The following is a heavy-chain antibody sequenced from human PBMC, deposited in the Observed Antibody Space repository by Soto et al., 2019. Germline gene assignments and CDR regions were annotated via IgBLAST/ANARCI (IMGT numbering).Heavy chain of an antibody. CDR3: ARAEGGDGYGRRQYRFDI. CDR2: ISAGSGSI. V-gene: IGHV3-21*01. CDR1: GFPFSSYN. J-gene: IGHJ4*02. D-gene: IGHD5-18*01. Sequence: LRLSCAASGFPFSSYNINWVRQAPGKGLEWVSSISAGSGSIYYADSVKGRFTISRDDAKSSVYLQMNSLRAEDTAVYYSARAEGGDGYGRRQYRFDIWGQGTMGTVSS.